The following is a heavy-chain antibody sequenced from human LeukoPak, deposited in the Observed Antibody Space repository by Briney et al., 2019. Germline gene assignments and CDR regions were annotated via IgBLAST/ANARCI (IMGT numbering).Heavy chain of an antibody. CDR2: IRSKPYGGTT. CDR3: TTGSATGTGSGY. CDR1: GFTFGDYV. J-gene: IGHJ4*02. Sequence: PGRSLRLSCTASGFTFGDYVMSGVRQAPGKGLEWVGFIRSKPYGGTTEYAASVKGRFIISRDDSKTIAYLQMNSLKSEDTAVYYCTTGSATGTGSGYWGQGTLVTVSS. D-gene: IGHD6-13*01. V-gene: IGHV3-49*04.